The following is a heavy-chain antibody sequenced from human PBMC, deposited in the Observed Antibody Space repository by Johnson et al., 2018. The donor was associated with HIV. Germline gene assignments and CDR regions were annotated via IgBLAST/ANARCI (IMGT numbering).Heavy chain of an antibody. V-gene: IGHV3-30-3*01. CDR1: GFTFRNYA. CDR2: TSYDGNNK. D-gene: IGHD2-21*02. J-gene: IGHJ3*02. Sequence: QVQVVESGGGVVQPGRSLRLSCAASGFTFRNYAMHWVRQAPGKGLEWVAVTSYDGNNKYYADSVKGRFTISRDISKNTLYLQMNSLRPEDTAVYYCARVRSTIVVVTATGGAFDIWGQGTMVTVSS. CDR3: ARVRSTIVVVTATGGAFDI.